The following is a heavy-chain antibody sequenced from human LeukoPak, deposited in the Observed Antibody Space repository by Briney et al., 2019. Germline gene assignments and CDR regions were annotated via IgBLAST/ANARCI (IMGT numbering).Heavy chain of an antibody. CDR3: ARDRLHWVPPPPPSATDYYMDV. Sequence: GASVKVSCKASGYTFTSYGISWVRRAPGQGLEWMGWISAYNGNTNYAQKLQGRVTMTTDTSTSTAYMELRSLRSDDTAVYYCARDRLHWVPPPPPSATDYYMDVWGKGTTVTVSS. CDR1: GYTFTSYG. CDR2: ISAYNGNT. V-gene: IGHV1-18*01. D-gene: IGHD1-1*01. J-gene: IGHJ6*03.